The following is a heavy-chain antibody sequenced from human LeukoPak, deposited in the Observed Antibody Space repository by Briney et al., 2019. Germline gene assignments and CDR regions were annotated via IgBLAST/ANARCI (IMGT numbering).Heavy chain of an antibody. V-gene: IGHV3-30*03. CDR1: GFTFSGYG. CDR2: LSYDGSNK. CDR3: VKQLVFGWYFDL. Sequence: GGSLRLSCAASGFTFSGYGMHWVRQAPGKGLEWLAALSYDGSNKYYVDSVKGRFSISRDNSNNTLYLQMNSLRPEDTAVYYCVKQLVFGWYFDLWGRGTLVTVSS. J-gene: IGHJ2*01. D-gene: IGHD6-6*01.